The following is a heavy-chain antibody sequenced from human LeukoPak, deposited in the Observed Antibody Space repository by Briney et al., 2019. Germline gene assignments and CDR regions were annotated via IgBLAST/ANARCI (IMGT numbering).Heavy chain of an antibody. J-gene: IGHJ3*02. V-gene: IGHV4-39*01. CDR2: IYYSGST. D-gene: IGHD1-7*01. CDR3: AKHNWNYSPGAFDI. CDR1: GVSISSSSYY. Sequence: SETLSLTCTVSGVSISSSSYYWGWIRQPPGKGLEWIGSIYYSGSTYYNPSLKSRVTISVDTSKNQFSLKLSSVTAADTAVYYCAKHNWNYSPGAFDIWGQGTMVTVSS.